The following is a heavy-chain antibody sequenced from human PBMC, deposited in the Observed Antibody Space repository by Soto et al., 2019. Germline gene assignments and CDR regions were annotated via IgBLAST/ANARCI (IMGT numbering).Heavy chain of an antibody. Sequence: SETLSLTCAVSGGSISSGGYYCSWIRQHPGKGLEWIGYIYYSGSTYYNPSLKSRVTISVDTSKNQFSLKLSSVTAADTAVYYCARFSCFGEYYYYYYGMDVWGQGTTVTVSS. J-gene: IGHJ6*02. CDR1: GGSISSGGYY. D-gene: IGHD3-10*01. CDR2: IYYSGST. CDR3: ARFSCFGEYYYYYYGMDV. V-gene: IGHV4-31*11.